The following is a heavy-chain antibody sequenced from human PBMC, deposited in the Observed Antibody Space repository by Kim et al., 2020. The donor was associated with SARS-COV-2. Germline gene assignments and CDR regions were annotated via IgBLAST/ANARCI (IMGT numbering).Heavy chain of an antibody. CDR3: AGKGSSGESYGLDV. D-gene: IGHD3-16*01. J-gene: IGHJ6*02. Sequence: SVKVSCKASGFTISNSAVQWVRQARGERLEWIGWIVVDSGYTNYAQKFQGRVSISRDMSTSTVYMEVSSLRVEDTAVYYCAGKGSSGESYGLDVWGQGT. CDR2: IVVDSGYT. V-gene: IGHV1-58*01. CDR1: GFTISNSA.